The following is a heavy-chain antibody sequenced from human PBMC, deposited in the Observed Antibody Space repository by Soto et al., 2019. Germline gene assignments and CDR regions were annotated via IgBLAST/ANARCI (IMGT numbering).Heavy chain of an antibody. Sequence: QVQLQEAGPGLVKPSQTLSLTCTVSGGSISSGGYYWSWIRQHPGKGLEWIGYIYYSGSTYYKPSLRSRVSISVDTSKNQCSLKLSSVTAADTAVYYCAASCVGCGGLNYYGMDVWGQGTTVTVSS. CDR2: IYYSGST. D-gene: IGHD2-21*01. V-gene: IGHV4-31*03. CDR3: AASCVGCGGLNYYGMDV. J-gene: IGHJ6*02. CDR1: GGSISSGGYY.